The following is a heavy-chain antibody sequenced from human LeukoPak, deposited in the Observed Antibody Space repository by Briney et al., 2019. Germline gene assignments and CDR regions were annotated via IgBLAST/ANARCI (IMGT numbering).Heavy chain of an antibody. D-gene: IGHD1-1*01. Sequence: SETLSLTCTVSGGSISSGGYYWSWIRQHPGKGLEWIGNIYYSGGTYYNPSLKSRVIISVDTFKNQFSLKVSSVTAADTAVYYCARDTTLDYWGQGTLVTVSS. V-gene: IGHV4-31*03. CDR3: ARDTTLDY. J-gene: IGHJ4*02. CDR1: GGSISSGGYY. CDR2: IYYSGGT.